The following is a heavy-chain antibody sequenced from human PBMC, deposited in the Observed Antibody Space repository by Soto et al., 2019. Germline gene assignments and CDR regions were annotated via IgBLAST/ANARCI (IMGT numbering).Heavy chain of an antibody. Sequence: QVQLVQSGAEVKKPGASVKVSCKASGYTFTSYGISWVRQAPGQGLEWMGWISAYNGNTNYAQKLQGRVTMTTEASTSIFYMELTSLGSDDTAVYYCASEDTIVRPLVPYYFDYWGQGTLVTVSS. J-gene: IGHJ4*02. D-gene: IGHD3-10*01. CDR3: ASEDTIVRPLVPYYFDY. CDR1: GYTFTSYG. CDR2: ISAYNGNT. V-gene: IGHV1-18*01.